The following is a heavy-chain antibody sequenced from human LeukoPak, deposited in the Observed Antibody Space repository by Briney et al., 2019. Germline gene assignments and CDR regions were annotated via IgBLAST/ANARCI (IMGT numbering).Heavy chain of an antibody. CDR3: TRDPGSDSRHLHFEF. Sequence: GGSLRLSCAASGFTISSSEMHWVRQAPGEGLVWVSRIMRDETHTNYADSVRGRFTISRDNANNMLFLQMNSLRGEDTAMYFCTRDPGSDSRHLHFEFWGPGNLVPVSS. CDR1: GFTISSSE. J-gene: IGHJ4*03. D-gene: IGHD6-25*01. V-gene: IGHV3-74*01. CDR2: IMRDETHT.